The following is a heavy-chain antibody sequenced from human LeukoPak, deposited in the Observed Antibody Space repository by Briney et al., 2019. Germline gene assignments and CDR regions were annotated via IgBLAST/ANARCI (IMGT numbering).Heavy chain of an antibody. Sequence: GGSLRLSCAASGFTFSKAWMNWVRQAPGKGLEWVGRIKSKTDGGTTDYAAPVKGRFTISRDDSKNTLYLQMNSLKTEDTAVFYCTTGQNRGWKVPDYWGQGTLVTVSS. CDR1: GFTFSKAW. CDR2: IKSKTDGGTT. D-gene: IGHD6-19*01. CDR3: TTGQNRGWKVPDY. J-gene: IGHJ4*02. V-gene: IGHV3-15*07.